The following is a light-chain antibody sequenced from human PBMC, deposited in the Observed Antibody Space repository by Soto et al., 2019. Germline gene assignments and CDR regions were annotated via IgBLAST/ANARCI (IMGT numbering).Light chain of an antibody. CDR1: QSVSSSY. CDR3: QQYVSSPRT. CDR2: GAS. V-gene: IGKV3-20*01. Sequence: EIVLTQSPGTLSLSPGERATLSCRASQSVSSSYLAWYQQKPGQAPRLLIYGASSRATGVPDRFSGSGSGKDFTLTFSRLEPKDFAVYYCQQYVSSPRTFGKGTKV. J-gene: IGKJ4*01.